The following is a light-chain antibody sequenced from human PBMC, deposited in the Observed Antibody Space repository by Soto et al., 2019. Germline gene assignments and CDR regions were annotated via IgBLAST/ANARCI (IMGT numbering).Light chain of an antibody. J-gene: IGKJ1*01. V-gene: IGKV1-39*01. CDR2: GAS. CDR3: QQSYSIPWT. CDR1: QSISRF. Sequence: IQVTQSPSSLSASVGDRVTITCRPSQSISRFLNWYRQKPGKAPEVLIYGASTLQSGVPSRFSGSGSGTDFTLTISSLQPGDFATYYCQQSYSIPWTFGQGTKVDIK.